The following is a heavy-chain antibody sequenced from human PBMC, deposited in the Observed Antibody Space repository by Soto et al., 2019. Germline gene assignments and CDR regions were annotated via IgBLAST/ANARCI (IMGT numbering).Heavy chain of an antibody. J-gene: IGHJ4*02. V-gene: IGHV3-21*01. CDR1: GFSVSTSH. CDR3: ARVPSSSGRAHFDY. D-gene: IGHD2-15*01. CDR2: ISSGGNYI. Sequence: PGGSLRFSCAAAGFSVSTSHISWVRQAPGEGLEWVSSISSGGNYIYYADSVKGRFTISRDNSKNTLYLQMNSLRAEDTAVYYCARVPSSSGRAHFDYWGQGTLVTVSS.